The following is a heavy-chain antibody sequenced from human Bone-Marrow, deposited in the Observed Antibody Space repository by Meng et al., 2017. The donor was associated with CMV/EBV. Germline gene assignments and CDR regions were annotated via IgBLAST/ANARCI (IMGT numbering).Heavy chain of an antibody. CDR2: ITSSSSSYI. Sequence: GESLKISCAVSGFTLSYYSVNWVRQAPGKGLEWVSYITSSSSSYIYYADSVKGRFTISRDNAKNSLYLQMNSLRAEDTAVYYCALQWATSFYYGMDVWGQGTTVTVSS. J-gene: IGHJ6*02. D-gene: IGHD5-12*01. CDR3: ALQWATSFYYGMDV. CDR1: GFTLSYYS. V-gene: IGHV3-21*05.